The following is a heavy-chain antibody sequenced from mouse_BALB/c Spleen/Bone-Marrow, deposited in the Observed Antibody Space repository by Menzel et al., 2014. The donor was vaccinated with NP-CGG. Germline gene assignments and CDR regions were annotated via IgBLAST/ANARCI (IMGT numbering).Heavy chain of an antibody. V-gene: IGHV1-69*01. Sequence: VQLQQSGAELVMPGASVKMSCKASGYTFTDYWMHWVKQRPGQGLEWIGAIDTSDSYTSYNQKFKGKATLNVDKPSNTAYMQLSSLTSEDSAVYYCARSATWFAYWGQGTLVTVSA. CDR1: GYTFTDYW. CDR3: ARSATWFAY. D-gene: IGHD1-2*01. J-gene: IGHJ3*01. CDR2: IDTSDSYT.